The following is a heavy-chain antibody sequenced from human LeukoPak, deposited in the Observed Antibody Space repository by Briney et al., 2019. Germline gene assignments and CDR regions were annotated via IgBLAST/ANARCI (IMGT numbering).Heavy chain of an antibody. Sequence: SETLSLTCAVYGGSFSSYYWSWIRQPPGKGLEWIGYIYYSGSTNYNPSLKSRVTISVDTSKNQFSLKLSSVTAADTAVYYCARSYCSGGSCYSHFDYWGQGTLVTVSS. CDR3: ARSYCSGGSCYSHFDY. CDR1: GGSFSSYY. J-gene: IGHJ4*02. V-gene: IGHV4-59*12. CDR2: IYYSGST. D-gene: IGHD2-15*01.